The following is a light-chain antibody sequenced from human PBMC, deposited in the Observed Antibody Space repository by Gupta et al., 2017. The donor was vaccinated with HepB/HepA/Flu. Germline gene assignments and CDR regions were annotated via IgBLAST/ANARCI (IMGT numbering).Light chain of an antibody. CDR2: AAS. CDR3: QQRNSYPRN. V-gene: IGKV1-9*01. CDR1: QGISSY. J-gene: IGKJ2*02. Sequence: DIQLTQSPSFLSTSVGDRVTITCRASQGISSYLAWYQQKPGKAPNLLIYAASTLQSGVPSRFSGSGSGTEFTLTISSLQPEDFSTYYCQQRNSYPRNFGQGTKLEMK.